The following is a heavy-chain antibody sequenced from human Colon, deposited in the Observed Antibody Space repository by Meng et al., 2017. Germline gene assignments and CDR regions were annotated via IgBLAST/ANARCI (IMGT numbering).Heavy chain of an antibody. V-gene: IGHV3-23*05. Sequence: VQRVESGGGSVPPRGSLRLSCVAYGFTFSSYAMSWVRQAPGKGLGWVSAINNSGTSTYDADSVKGRFTISRDNSRNTLYLQMNSLRAEDTAVYYCAKGRTSDYWGQGTLVTVSS. CDR3: AKGRTSDY. CDR2: INNSGTST. J-gene: IGHJ4*02. CDR1: GFTFSSYA. D-gene: IGHD3/OR15-3a*01.